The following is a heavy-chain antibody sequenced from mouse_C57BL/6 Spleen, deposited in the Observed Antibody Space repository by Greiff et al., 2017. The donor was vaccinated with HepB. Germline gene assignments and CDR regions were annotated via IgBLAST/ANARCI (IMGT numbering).Heavy chain of an antibody. J-gene: IGHJ1*03. CDR3: TRLYYGSSYGYFDV. Sequence: VQLQQSGTVLARPWASVKMSCKTSGYTFTSYWMHWVKQRPGQGLEWIGAIYPGNSDTSYNQKFKGKAKLTAVTSASTAYMELSSLTNEDSAVYYCTRLYYGSSYGYFDVWGTGTTVTVSS. V-gene: IGHV1-5*01. CDR2: IYPGNSDT. D-gene: IGHD1-1*01. CDR1: GYTFTSYW.